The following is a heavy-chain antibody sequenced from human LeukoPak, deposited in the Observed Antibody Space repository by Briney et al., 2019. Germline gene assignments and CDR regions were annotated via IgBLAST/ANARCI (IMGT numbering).Heavy chain of an antibody. Sequence: SETLSLTCTVSGVTISSYYWSWIRQPPGKGLEWIGYIYYSGSTNYNPSLKSRVTISVDTSRNQFSLKLSSVTAADTAVYYCASHVGDSNWFDPWGQGTLVTVSS. CDR1: GVTISSYY. CDR3: ASHVGDSNWFDP. V-gene: IGHV4-59*08. D-gene: IGHD1-26*01. CDR2: IYYSGST. J-gene: IGHJ5*02.